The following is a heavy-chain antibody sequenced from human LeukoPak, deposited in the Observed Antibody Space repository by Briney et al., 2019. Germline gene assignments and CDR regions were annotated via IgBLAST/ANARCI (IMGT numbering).Heavy chain of an antibody. J-gene: IGHJ4*02. CDR3: ARVPQLLWFGAPGYFDY. Sequence: SETLSLTCTVSGGSLNSYYWSWIRQPPGKGLEWIGYLYYSGSTNYNPSLKSRVTISVDTSKNQFSLKLGSVTAADTAVYYCARVPQLLWFGAPGYFDYWGQGTLVTVSS. CDR1: GGSLNSYY. CDR2: LYYSGST. V-gene: IGHV4-59*01. D-gene: IGHD3-10*01.